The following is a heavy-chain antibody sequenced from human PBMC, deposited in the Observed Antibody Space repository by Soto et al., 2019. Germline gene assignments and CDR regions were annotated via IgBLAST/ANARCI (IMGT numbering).Heavy chain of an antibody. Sequence: EVQLVESGGGLVKPGGSLRLSCAASGFTFSSYSMNWVRQAPGKGLEWVSSISSSSSYIYHADSVKGRFTISRDNAKNSLYLQMNSLRAEDTAVYYCARDRTVCGGDCFLPDYWGQGTLVTVSS. CDR2: ISSSSSYI. V-gene: IGHV3-21*01. D-gene: IGHD2-21*02. CDR1: GFTFSSYS. J-gene: IGHJ4*02. CDR3: ARDRTVCGGDCFLPDY.